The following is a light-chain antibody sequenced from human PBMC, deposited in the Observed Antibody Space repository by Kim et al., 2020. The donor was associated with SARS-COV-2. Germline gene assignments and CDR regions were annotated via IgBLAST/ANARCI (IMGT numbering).Light chain of an antibody. Sequence: SPGERANLSCRASQSLSGNYLAWHQQKPGQAPRLLIYGPSTRATGIPDRFSGSGSESDFTLTISRLEPEDFAVYYCQQYSRLPWTFGQGTKVDIK. CDR2: GPS. J-gene: IGKJ1*01. CDR3: QQYSRLPWT. V-gene: IGKV3-20*01. CDR1: QSLSGNY.